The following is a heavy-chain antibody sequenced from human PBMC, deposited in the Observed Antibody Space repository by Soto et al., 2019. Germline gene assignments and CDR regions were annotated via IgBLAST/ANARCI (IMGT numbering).Heavy chain of an antibody. CDR1: GFTFSSYG. D-gene: IGHD6-19*01. CDR2: IWYDGSNK. J-gene: IGHJ4*02. Sequence: PGGSLRLSCAASGFTFSSYGMHWVRQAPGKGLEWVAVIWYDGSNKYYADSVKGRFTISRDNSKNTLYLQMNSLRAEDTAVYYCARSKQWLDHYFDYWGQGTLVTVS. V-gene: IGHV3-33*01. CDR3: ARSKQWLDHYFDY.